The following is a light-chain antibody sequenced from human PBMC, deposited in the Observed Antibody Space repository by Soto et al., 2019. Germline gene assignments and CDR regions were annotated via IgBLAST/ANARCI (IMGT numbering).Light chain of an antibody. V-gene: IGKV1-5*01. CDR2: DAS. J-gene: IGKJ1*01. Sequence: DIQMTQSPSTLSASVGDRVTITCRASQSISSWLAWYQQKPGKAPKLLIYDASSLESGVPSRFSGSGSGTEFTLTIISLQPDDFATYYCQQYNSYSKTVGQGTKVDIK. CDR3: QQYNSYSKT. CDR1: QSISSW.